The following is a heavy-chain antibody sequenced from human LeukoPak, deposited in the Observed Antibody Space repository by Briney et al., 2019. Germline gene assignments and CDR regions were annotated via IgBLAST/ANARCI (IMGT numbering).Heavy chain of an antibody. J-gene: IGHJ4*02. D-gene: IGHD5-18*01. CDR1: GYSISSGYY. CDR2: IYHSGST. Sequence: SETLSLTCAVSGYSISSGYYWGWIRPPPGKGLEWIGSIYHSGSTYYNPSLKSRVTISLDTSKNQFSLKLSSVTAADTAVYYCARRPRGYGYGWFDYWGQGTLVTVCS. CDR3: ARRPRGYGYGWFDY. V-gene: IGHV4-38-2*01.